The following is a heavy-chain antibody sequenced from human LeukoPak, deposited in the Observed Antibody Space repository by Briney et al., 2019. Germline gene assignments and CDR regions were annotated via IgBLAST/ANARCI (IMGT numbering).Heavy chain of an antibody. CDR3: ARQAAYGSGSYAVLFWFDP. J-gene: IGHJ5*02. Sequence: GESLQISCKGSGYSFTSYWIGWVRQLPGKGLEWMGIIYPGDSDTRYSPSFKGQVTISADKSISTAYLQWSSLKASDTAMYYCARQAAYGSGSYAVLFWFDPWGQGTLVTVSS. V-gene: IGHV5-51*01. D-gene: IGHD3-10*01. CDR2: IYPGDSDT. CDR1: GYSFTSYW.